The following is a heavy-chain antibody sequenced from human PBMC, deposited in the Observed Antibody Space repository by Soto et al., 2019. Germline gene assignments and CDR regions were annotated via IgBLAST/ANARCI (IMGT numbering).Heavy chain of an antibody. J-gene: IGHJ6*02. CDR2: ISSSSSYT. Sequence: GGSLRLSCAASGFTFSDYYMSWIRQAPGKGLEWVSYISSSSSYTNYADSVKGRFTISRDNAKNSLYLQMNSLRAEDTAVYYCARALGYCSSTSCYTYYGMDVWGQGTTVTVSS. V-gene: IGHV3-11*05. CDR3: ARALGYCSSTSCYTYYGMDV. CDR1: GFTFSDYY. D-gene: IGHD2-2*02.